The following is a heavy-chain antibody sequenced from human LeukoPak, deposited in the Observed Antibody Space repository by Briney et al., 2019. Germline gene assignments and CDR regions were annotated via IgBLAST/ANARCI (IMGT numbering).Heavy chain of an antibody. CDR1: GFTFSTYS. J-gene: IGHJ4*02. CDR3: ARDYYGDYYFGY. D-gene: IGHD4-17*01. CDR2: ITSSSYI. Sequence: GGSLRLSCAASGFTFSTYSMNWVRQAPGRGLEWVSSITSSSYIYYAASVKGRFTISRDNAKNSLYLQMNSLRAEDTAVYYCARDYYGDYYFGYWGQGTLVTGSS. V-gene: IGHV3-21*01.